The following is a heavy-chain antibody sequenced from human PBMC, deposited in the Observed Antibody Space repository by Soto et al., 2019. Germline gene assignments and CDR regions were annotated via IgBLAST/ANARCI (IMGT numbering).Heavy chain of an antibody. Sequence: QVQLQESGPGLVKPSQTLSLTCTVSGGSISSGDYYWSWIRQPPGKGLEWIGYIYYSGSTYYNPSLKSRVTIPVDTSKNQFSLKLSSVTAEDTAVYYCARYSGYEGLRFDPWGQGTLVTVSS. J-gene: IGHJ5*02. CDR2: IYYSGST. D-gene: IGHD5-12*01. V-gene: IGHV4-30-4*01. CDR1: GGSISSGDYY. CDR3: ARYSGYEGLRFDP.